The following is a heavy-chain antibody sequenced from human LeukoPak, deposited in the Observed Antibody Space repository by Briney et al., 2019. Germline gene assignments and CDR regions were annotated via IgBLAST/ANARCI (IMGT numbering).Heavy chain of an antibody. CDR3: ARDRPDVDAFDI. Sequence: PSETLSLTCTVSGGSISSSSYYWGWIRQPPGKGLEWIGSIYYSGSTYYNPSLKSRVTISVDTSKNQFSLKLSSVTAADTAVYYCARDRPDVDAFDIWGQGTMVTVSS. J-gene: IGHJ3*02. CDR1: GGSISSSSYY. V-gene: IGHV4-39*07. D-gene: IGHD1-14*01. CDR2: IYYSGST.